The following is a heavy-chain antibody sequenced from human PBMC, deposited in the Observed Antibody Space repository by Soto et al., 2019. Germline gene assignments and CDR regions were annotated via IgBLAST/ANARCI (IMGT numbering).Heavy chain of an antibody. V-gene: IGHV4-31*03. CDR3: ATKPNGLYYFDY. CDR2: IYSSGVT. J-gene: IGHJ4*02. Sequence: SETLSLTCTVSGGSISSGGYSWSWIRQHPGKGLEWIGYIYSSGVTYYDPSLKRRVTMSVDMSKNQFSLRLSSVTAADTAGYYCATKPNGLYYFDYWGQGALVTVS. D-gene: IGHD2-8*01. CDR1: GGSISSGGYS.